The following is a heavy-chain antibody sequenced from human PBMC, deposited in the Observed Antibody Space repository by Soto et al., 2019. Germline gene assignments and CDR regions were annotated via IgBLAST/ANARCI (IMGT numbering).Heavy chain of an antibody. V-gene: IGHV4-39*01. J-gene: IGHJ3*01. CDR2: IFYSGNI. D-gene: IGHD5-18*01. CDR1: GGSISRSPYS. Sequence: QLHLHESGPGLVKPSETLSLSCIVSGGSISRSPYSWAWLRQPPGQGLEWIGTIFYSGNIYYSASLQSRVSISVDTSKEQFSLKVRSVTAADTAVYYCARHAAARRADVVAFQVWGQGTPVTVSS. CDR3: ARHAAARRADVVAFQV.